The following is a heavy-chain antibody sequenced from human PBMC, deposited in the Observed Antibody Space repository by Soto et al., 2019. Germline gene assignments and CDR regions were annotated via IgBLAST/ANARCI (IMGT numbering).Heavy chain of an antibody. CDR1: GGSVSSVSYY. V-gene: IGHV4-61*01. D-gene: IGHD5-18*01. Sequence: PSETLSLTCTVSGGSVSSVSYYWSWIRQPPGKGLEWIGYIYYSGSTNYNPSLKSRVTISVDTSKNQFSLKLSSVTAADTAVYYCARESTTAMVTHWGQGTLVTVSS. J-gene: IGHJ4*02. CDR2: IYYSGST. CDR3: ARESTTAMVTH.